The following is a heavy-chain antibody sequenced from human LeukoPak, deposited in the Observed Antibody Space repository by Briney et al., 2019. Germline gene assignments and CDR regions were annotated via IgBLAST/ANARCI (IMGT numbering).Heavy chain of an antibody. Sequence: SETLSLTCSVSGGSIRSTTYYWGWIRQPPGKGLEWIGEINHSGSTNYNPSLKSRVTISVDTSKNQFSLKLSSVTAADTAVYYCARTTEGAFDIWGQGTMVTVSS. CDR1: GGSIRSTTYY. D-gene: IGHD1-14*01. J-gene: IGHJ3*02. CDR3: ARTTEGAFDI. CDR2: INHSGST. V-gene: IGHV4-39*07.